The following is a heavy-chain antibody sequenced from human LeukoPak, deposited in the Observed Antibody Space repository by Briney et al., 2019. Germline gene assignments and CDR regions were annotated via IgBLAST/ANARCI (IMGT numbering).Heavy chain of an antibody. D-gene: IGHD3-3*01. Sequence: PGGSLRLSCAASGFTFDDYAMHWVRQAPGKGLEWVSGISWNSGSIGYADSVKGRFTISRDNAKNSLYLQMNSLRAEDMALYYCAKDRSFWSGHYDYWGQGTLVTVSS. CDR2: ISWNSGSI. V-gene: IGHV3-9*03. J-gene: IGHJ4*02. CDR3: AKDRSFWSGHYDY. CDR1: GFTFDDYA.